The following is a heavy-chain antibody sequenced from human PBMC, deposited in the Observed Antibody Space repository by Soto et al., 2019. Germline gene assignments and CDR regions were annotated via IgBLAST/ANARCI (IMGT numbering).Heavy chain of an antibody. Sequence: EVQLVESGGGFVKPGGSLRLSCAASGLPFSDAWMDWVRQAPGKGLDWVGRVKSKTVGGTTDYAAPVKGRFSISRDDSKNTLYLQMRSLRTEDTAVYYCTTYSAGVGALGYWGQGTLVTVSS. V-gene: IGHV3-15*07. CDR1: GLPFSDAW. CDR3: TTYSAGVGALGY. CDR2: VKSKTVGGTT. D-gene: IGHD2-15*01. J-gene: IGHJ4*02.